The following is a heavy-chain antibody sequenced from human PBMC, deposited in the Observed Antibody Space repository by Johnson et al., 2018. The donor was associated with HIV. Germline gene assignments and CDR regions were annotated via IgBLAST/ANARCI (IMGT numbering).Heavy chain of an antibody. CDR1: GFTFSSYA. CDR2: ISYDGSNK. Sequence: QVQLVESGGGVVQPGRSLRLSCAASGFTFSSYAMHWVRQAPGKGLEWVAVISYDGSNKYYADSVKGRFTISRDNSKNTLYVQMNSLRAEDTAVYYCARDRFPYYDFWSGYYRGAFDIWGQGTMVTVSS. V-gene: IGHV3-30*04. CDR3: ARDRFPYYDFWSGYYRGAFDI. D-gene: IGHD3-3*01. J-gene: IGHJ3*02.